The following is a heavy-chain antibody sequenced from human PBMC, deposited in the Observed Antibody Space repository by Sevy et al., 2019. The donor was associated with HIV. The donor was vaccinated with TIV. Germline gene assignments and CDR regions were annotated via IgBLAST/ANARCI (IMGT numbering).Heavy chain of an antibody. CDR1: GFTYS. CDR2: ISDSSATI. Sequence: GGSLRLSCVASGFTYSMNWVRQAPGQGLEWVSYISDSSATIHYADSVKGRFTISRENAKNSLYLQMNTLRAEDTAVYYCASQRGGYERLYYFDSWGQGTLVTVSS. V-gene: IGHV3-48*01. D-gene: IGHD5-12*01. J-gene: IGHJ4*02. CDR3: ASQRGGYERLYYFDS.